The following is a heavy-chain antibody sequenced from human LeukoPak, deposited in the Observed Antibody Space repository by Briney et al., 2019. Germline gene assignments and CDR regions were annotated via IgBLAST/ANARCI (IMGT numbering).Heavy chain of an antibody. CDR3: TTNLYCSTSSCYTLDN. D-gene: IGHD2-2*02. V-gene: IGHV3-15*01. CDR2: IKSKSERGTT. J-gene: IGHJ4*02. Sequence: GGSLRLSCAASGFTFSNGWMSWVRQAPGKGLEWVGRIKSKSERGTTDYAAPVKGRFTISRDGSTNTVYLHMNSLKTEDTAVYFCTTNLYCSTSSCYTLDNWGQGTLVAVSP. CDR1: GFTFSNGW.